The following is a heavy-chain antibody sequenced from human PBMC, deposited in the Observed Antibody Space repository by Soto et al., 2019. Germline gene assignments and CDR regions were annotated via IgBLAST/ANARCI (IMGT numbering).Heavy chain of an antibody. CDR3: ARGGRFRLLWPFDP. Sequence: QVQLQQWGAGLLKPSETLSLTCAVYGGSFSGYYWSWIRQPPGKGLEWIGKINHSGSTNYKSSLTSRVTISVDTSKNQFSLKLSSVTAADTAVYYCARGGRFRLLWPFDPWGQGTLVTVSS. D-gene: IGHD2-21*01. CDR2: INHSGST. J-gene: IGHJ5*02. CDR1: GGSFSGYY. V-gene: IGHV4-34*01.